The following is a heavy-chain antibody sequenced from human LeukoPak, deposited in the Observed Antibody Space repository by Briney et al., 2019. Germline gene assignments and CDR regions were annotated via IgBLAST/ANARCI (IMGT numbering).Heavy chain of an antibody. Sequence: PSQTLSLTCTVSGGSISSGSYYWSWIRQPAGKGLEWIGRIYTSGSTNYNPSLKSRVTISVDTSKNQFSLKLSSVTAADTAVYYCARDGGYYDSFGDAFDIWGQGTMVTVSS. V-gene: IGHV4-61*02. CDR3: ARDGGYYDSFGDAFDI. CDR1: GGSISSGSYY. D-gene: IGHD3-3*01. CDR2: IYTSGST. J-gene: IGHJ3*02.